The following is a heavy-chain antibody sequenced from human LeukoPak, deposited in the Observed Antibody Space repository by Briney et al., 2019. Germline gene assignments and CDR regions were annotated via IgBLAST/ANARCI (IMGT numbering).Heavy chain of an antibody. Sequence: GESLKISCKGSGYSFTSYWIGWVRQMPGKGLEWMGIIYPGDSDTRYSPSLQGQVTISADKSISTAYLQWSSLKASDTAMYYCARLRAANLHHDAFDIWGQGTMVTVSS. CDR3: ARLRAANLHHDAFDI. CDR2: IYPGDSDT. D-gene: IGHD1-14*01. J-gene: IGHJ3*02. V-gene: IGHV5-51*01. CDR1: GYSFTSYW.